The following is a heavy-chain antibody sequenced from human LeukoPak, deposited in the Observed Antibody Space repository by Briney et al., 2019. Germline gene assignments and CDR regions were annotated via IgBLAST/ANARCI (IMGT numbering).Heavy chain of an antibody. Sequence: GGSLRLSCAASGFTFSGSAMHWVRQASGKGLEWVGRIRSKANSYATAYAASVKGRFTISRDDSKNTAYLQMNSLETEDTAVYYCTRPTARDIVVVPASGYDILTGYYLDWGQGTLVTVSS. J-gene: IGHJ4*02. V-gene: IGHV3-73*01. CDR3: TRPTARDIVVVPASGYDILTGYYLD. CDR2: IRSKANSYAT. CDR1: GFTFSGSA. D-gene: IGHD3-9*01.